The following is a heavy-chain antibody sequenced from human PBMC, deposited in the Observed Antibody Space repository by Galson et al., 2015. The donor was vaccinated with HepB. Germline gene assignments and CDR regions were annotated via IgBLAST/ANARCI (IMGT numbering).Heavy chain of an antibody. D-gene: IGHD6-19*01. J-gene: IGHJ4*02. V-gene: IGHV1-46*01. CDR3: ARDSSDWSLDY. Sequence: SVKVSCKASGYPFTKYHVHWVRQAPGQGLEWIGIDSFNGESTNYAQKFQGRLTMTRDTPTDTVYMELSSLTSEDPAIYFCARDSSDWSLDYWGQGTLVTVSS. CDR1: GYPFTKYH. CDR2: DSFNGEST.